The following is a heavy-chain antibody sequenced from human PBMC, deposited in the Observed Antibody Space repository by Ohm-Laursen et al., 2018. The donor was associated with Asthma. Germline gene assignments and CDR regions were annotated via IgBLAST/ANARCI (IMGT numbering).Heavy chain of an antibody. CDR1: GYTFSRYS. V-gene: IGHV3-21*01. J-gene: IGHJ1*01. Sequence: GSLRLSCTASGYTFSRYSIHWVRQVPGKGLEWDASISTASTFIYYADSVRGRFTTSRDNAKNSVYLQMNSLRAEDTALYYCARIGPEWELPGREYSLHHWGEGTLVTVSS. CDR3: ARIGPEWELPGREYSLHH. CDR2: ISTASTFI. D-gene: IGHD1-26*01.